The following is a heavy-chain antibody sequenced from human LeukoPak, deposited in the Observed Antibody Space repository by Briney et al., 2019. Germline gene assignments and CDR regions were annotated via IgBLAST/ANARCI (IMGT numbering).Heavy chain of an antibody. J-gene: IGHJ4*02. CDR3: ARESIQRALNY. Sequence: SETLSLTCAVYGGSCSGYYWSWIRQPPGKGLVWIGEINHSGSTNYNPSLKSRVTISVDTSKNQFSLKLSSVTAADTAVYYCARESIQRALNYWGQGTLVTVSS. D-gene: IGHD5-18*01. CDR1: GGSCSGYY. CDR2: INHSGST. V-gene: IGHV4-34*01.